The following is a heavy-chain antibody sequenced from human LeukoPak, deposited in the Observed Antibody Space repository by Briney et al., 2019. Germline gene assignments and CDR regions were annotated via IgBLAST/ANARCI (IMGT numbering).Heavy chain of an antibody. J-gene: IGHJ2*01. D-gene: IGHD2-2*01. CDR1: GGSINNYY. Sequence: SETLSLTCTVSGGSINNYYWSWIRQPAGKGLEWIGRIYSSGSTNYNPSLKSRVTMSVDTSKNQFSLKLSSVTAADTAVYYCARGQYHLLYWYFDLWGRGTLVTVSS. CDR2: IYSSGST. V-gene: IGHV4-4*07. CDR3: ARGQYHLLYWYFDL.